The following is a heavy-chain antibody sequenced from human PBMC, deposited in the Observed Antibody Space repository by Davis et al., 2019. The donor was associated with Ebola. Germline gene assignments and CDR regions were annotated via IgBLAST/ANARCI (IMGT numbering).Heavy chain of an antibody. Sequence: GSLRLSCAVYGGSFSGYYWSWIRQPPGKGLEWIGEINHSGSTNYNPSLKSRVTISVDTSKNQFSLKLSSVTAADTAVYYCARVGQNVDFDGMDVWGQGTTVTVSS. CDR1: GGSFSGYY. CDR2: INHSGST. CDR3: ARVGQNVDFDGMDV. D-gene: IGHD5-12*01. V-gene: IGHV4-34*01. J-gene: IGHJ6*02.